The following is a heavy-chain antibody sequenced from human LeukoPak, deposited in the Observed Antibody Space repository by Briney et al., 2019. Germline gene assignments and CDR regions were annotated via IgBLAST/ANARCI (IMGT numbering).Heavy chain of an antibody. J-gene: IGHJ4*02. V-gene: IGHV1-3*01. Sequence: GGSLRLSCAASGYTFTSYAMHWVRQAPGQRLEWMGWINAGNGNTKYSQKFQGRVTITRDTSASTAYMELSSLRSEDTAVYYCAKTPRIAVAGPFDYWGQGTLVTVSS. CDR2: INAGNGNT. D-gene: IGHD6-19*01. CDR3: AKTPRIAVAGPFDY. CDR1: GYTFTSYA.